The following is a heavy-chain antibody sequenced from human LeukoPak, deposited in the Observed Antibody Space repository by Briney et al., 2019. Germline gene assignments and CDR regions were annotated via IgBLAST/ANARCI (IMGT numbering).Heavy chain of an antibody. CDR3: ARDAYYYDSSGYYYDY. J-gene: IGHJ4*02. D-gene: IGHD3-22*01. V-gene: IGHV1-69*05. CDR2: IIPIFGTA. Sequence: SVKVSCXASGGTFSSYAICWVRQAPGQGLEWMGGIIPIFGTANYAQKFQGRVTITTDESTSTAYMELSSLRSEDTAVYYCARDAYYYDSSGYYYDYWGQGTLVTVSS. CDR1: GGTFSSYA.